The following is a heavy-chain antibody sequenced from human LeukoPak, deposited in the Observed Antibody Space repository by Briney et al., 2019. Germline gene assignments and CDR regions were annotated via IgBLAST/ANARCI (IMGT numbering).Heavy chain of an antibody. CDR3: ARSDTYCIGGSCPPNTFDALDI. CDR2: IYYSGST. CDR1: GGSISSYY. D-gene: IGHD2-15*01. V-gene: IGHV4-59*01. J-gene: IGHJ3*02. Sequence: SETLSLTCTVSGGSISSYYWSWIRQPPGKGLEWIGYIYYSGSTNYNPSLKSRVTISVDTSKNQFSLKLSSVTAADTAMYYCARSDTYCIGGSCPPNTFDALDIWGQGTMVTVSS.